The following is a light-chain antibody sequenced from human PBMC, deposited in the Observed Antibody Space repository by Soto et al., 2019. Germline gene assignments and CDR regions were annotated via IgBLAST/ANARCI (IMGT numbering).Light chain of an antibody. Sequence: QSVLTQPASVSGSPEQSITISCTGTSSDVGGYNFVSWYQHHPGKAPKLVIYEVSKRPSGVSNRFSGSKSGNTATLTISGLQAEDEADYYCNSYTITSARVFGTGTKVTVL. CDR3: NSYTITSARV. V-gene: IGLV2-14*01. CDR1: SSDVGGYNF. CDR2: EVS. J-gene: IGLJ1*01.